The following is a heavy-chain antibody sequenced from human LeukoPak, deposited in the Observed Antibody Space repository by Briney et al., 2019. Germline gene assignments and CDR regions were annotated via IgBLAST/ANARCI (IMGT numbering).Heavy chain of an antibody. Sequence: PGGSLRLSCAASGFTFSSYAMSWVRQAPGKGLEWVSTISGSGGSTYYADSVKGRFTISRDNSKNTLYLQMNSLRAEDTAVYYCAKDRGYSSGWYDAFDIWGQGTMVTVSS. CDR2: ISGSGGST. J-gene: IGHJ3*02. CDR1: GFTFSSYA. CDR3: AKDRGYSSGWYDAFDI. V-gene: IGHV3-23*01. D-gene: IGHD6-19*01.